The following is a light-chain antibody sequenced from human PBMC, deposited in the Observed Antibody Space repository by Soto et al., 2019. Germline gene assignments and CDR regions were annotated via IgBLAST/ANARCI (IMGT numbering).Light chain of an antibody. Sequence: DMQMTQSPSTLSASVGDRVTITCRASQNINRWLAWYQQRPGKAPKLLIYDASTLESVVPSRFSGSGSGTEFTLIISSLQPDDSVTYYCQQYKSFFGQGTKLEIK. J-gene: IGKJ2*01. CDR3: QQYKSF. V-gene: IGKV1-5*01. CDR1: QNINRW. CDR2: DAS.